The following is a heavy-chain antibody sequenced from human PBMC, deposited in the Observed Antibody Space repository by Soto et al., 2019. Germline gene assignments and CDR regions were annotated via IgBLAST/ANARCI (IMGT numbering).Heavy chain of an antibody. CDR3: ASSYGSGYRAFDY. Sequence: QVQLVQSGAEVKRPGSSVKVSCKASGDTFNFYSINWVRQAPGLGLEWMGRVNPIVSMSNYAKKFQGRVTMTAAKSTSTAYMELSSLRSEDRAIYYCASSYGSGYRAFDYWGQGALVTVSS. V-gene: IGHV1-69*02. J-gene: IGHJ4*02. CDR1: GDTFNFYS. CDR2: VNPIVSMS. D-gene: IGHD3-10*01.